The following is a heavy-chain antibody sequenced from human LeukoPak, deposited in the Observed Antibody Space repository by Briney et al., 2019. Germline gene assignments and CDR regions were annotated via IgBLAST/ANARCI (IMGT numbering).Heavy chain of an antibody. D-gene: IGHD4-11*01. CDR1: GGSISSHY. J-gene: IGHJ4*02. CDR3: ARAYTRGTVADY. Sequence: SETLSLTCTVSGGSISSHYWSWIRQPPGKGREWIGYIYYSGSTNYNPSLKSRVTISVDTSKNQFSLKLSSVTAADTAVYYCARAYTRGTVADYWGQGTLVTVSS. V-gene: IGHV4-59*11. CDR2: IYYSGST.